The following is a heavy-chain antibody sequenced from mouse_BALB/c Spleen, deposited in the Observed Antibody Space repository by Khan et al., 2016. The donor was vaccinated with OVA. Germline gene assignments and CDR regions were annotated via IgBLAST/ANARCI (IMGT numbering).Heavy chain of an antibody. CDR2: INPSNDYT. CDR3: ARINA. Sequence: QIQLVQSGAELARPGASVKMSCKASGYTFTSYTMHWVKQRPGQGLEWIGYINPSNDYTNYNQNFKDKATLIVDKSSSTAYMQLSSLTSEDTAVYYCARINAWGQGTTLTVSS. V-gene: IGHV1-4*01. J-gene: IGHJ2*01. CDR1: GYTFTSYT.